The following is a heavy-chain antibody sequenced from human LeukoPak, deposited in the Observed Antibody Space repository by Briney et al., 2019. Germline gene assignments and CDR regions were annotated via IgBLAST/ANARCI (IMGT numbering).Heavy chain of an antibody. CDR3: ARSESTMTTWSMDY. D-gene: IGHD4-17*01. J-gene: IGHJ4*02. CDR2: IKQDGSER. CDR1: GFTFTRYR. Sequence: GGSLRLSCAASGFTFTRYRMTWVRQAPGKGLEWVANIKQDGSERYYVDSVDGRFTISRDNAKNSLFIQMNSLRDDDTAVYYCARSESTMTTWSMDYWGQGALVMVSS. V-gene: IGHV3-7*01.